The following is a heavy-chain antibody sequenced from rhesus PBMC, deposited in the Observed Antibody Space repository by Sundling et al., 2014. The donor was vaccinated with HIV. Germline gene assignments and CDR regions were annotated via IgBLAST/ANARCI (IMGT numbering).Heavy chain of an antibody. CDR1: GGSFSANY. CDR2: INGNSGST. CDR3: ARRAGYNIWTSYSDY. D-gene: IGHD3-3*01. J-gene: IGHJ4*01. V-gene: IGHV4-147*01. Sequence: QVQLQESGPGVVKPSDTLSLTCGVSGGSFSANYWGWIRQPPGKGLEWIGRINGNSGSTNYNPSLKSRVTISRDTSKNQFSLKLASVTAADTAVYYCARRAGYNIWTSYSDYWGRGVLVTVSS.